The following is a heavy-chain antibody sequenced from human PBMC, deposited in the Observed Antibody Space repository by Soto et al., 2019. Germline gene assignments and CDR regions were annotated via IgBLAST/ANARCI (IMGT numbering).Heavy chain of an antibody. CDR2: IYYSGST. CDR1: GGSISSSSYY. D-gene: IGHD6-13*01. V-gene: IGHV4-39*01. J-gene: IGHJ6*02. CDR3: ARRGMDYYYYYGMDV. Sequence: SETLSLNCTVAGGSISSSSYYWGWIRQPPGKGLEWIGSIYYSGSTYYNPSLKSRVTISVDTSKNQFSLKLSSVTAADTAVYYCARRGMDYYYYYGMDVWGQGTTVTVSS.